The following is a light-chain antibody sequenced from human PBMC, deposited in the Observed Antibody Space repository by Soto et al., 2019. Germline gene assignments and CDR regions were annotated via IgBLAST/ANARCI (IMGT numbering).Light chain of an antibody. Sequence: QSALTQPASVSGSPGQSITIACTGTNRDVGSYNLVSWYQQRPGEAPKLIISEVRNRPSGISCRFTGSKSGNTASLTFSGLQAEDEADYYCSSYTTTSTLVFGGGTKLTVL. CDR2: EVR. CDR1: NRDVGSYNL. J-gene: IGLJ3*02. CDR3: SSYTTTSTLV. V-gene: IGLV2-14*01.